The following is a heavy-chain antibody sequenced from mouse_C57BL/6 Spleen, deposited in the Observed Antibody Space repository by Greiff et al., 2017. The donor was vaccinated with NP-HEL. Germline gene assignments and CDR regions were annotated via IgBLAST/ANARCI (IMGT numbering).Heavy chain of an antibody. D-gene: IGHD5-1*01. Sequence: QVQLQQPGAELVKPGASVKLSCKASGYAFTSYWMDWVKQRPGQGLEWIGRIYPADGDTNYNGKFKGKATLTADKSSSTAYMQLSSLTSEDSAVFYCARGITYYCARDYWGQGTSVTVSS. CDR3: ARGITYYCARDY. V-gene: IGHV1-82*01. CDR1: GYAFTSYW. CDR2: IYPADGDT. J-gene: IGHJ4*01.